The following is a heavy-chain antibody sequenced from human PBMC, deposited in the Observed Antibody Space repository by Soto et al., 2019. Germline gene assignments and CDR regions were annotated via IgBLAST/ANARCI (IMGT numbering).Heavy chain of an antibody. CDR1: GFTFSSYG. J-gene: IGHJ6*02. CDR3: AKDKVLYYYYYGMDV. V-gene: IGHV3-30*18. Sequence: GGSLRLSCAASGFTFSSYGMHWVRQAPGKGLEWVAVISYDGSNKYYADSVKGRFTISRDNSKNTLYLQMNSLRAEDTAVYYCAKDKVLYYYYYGMDVWGQGTTVTVSS. CDR2: ISYDGSNK.